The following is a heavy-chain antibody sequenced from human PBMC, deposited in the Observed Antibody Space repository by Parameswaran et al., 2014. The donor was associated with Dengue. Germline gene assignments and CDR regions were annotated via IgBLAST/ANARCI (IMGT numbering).Heavy chain of an antibody. V-gene: IGHV7-4-1*02. Sequence: WVRQAPGQGLEWMGWINTNTGNPTYAQGFTGRFVFSLDTSVSTAYLQISSLKAEDTAVYYCARGSYCSSTSCYDRRRNYFDYWGQGTLVTPSPQ. D-gene: IGHD2-2*01. J-gene: IGHJ4*02. CDR2: INTNTGNP. CDR3: ARGSYCSSTSCYDRRRNYFDY.